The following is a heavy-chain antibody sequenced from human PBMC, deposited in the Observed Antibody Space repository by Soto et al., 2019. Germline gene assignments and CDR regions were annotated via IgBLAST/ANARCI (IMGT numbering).Heavy chain of an antibody. D-gene: IGHD6-6*01. CDR3: ARVYSSSSSSAAPADY. V-gene: IGHV4-31*03. CDR1: VGSISSGGYY. J-gene: IGHJ4*02. Sequence: SETLSLTCTVSVGSISSGGYYWSCISQHPGKGLEWIGYIYYSGSTYYNPSLKSRVTISVDTSKNQFSLKLSSVTAADTAVYYCARVYSSSSSSAAPADYWGKGTLVTVSS. CDR2: IYYSGST.